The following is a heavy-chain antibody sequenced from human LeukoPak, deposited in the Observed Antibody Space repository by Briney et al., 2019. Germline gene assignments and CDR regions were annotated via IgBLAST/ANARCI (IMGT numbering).Heavy chain of an antibody. J-gene: IGHJ5*02. CDR3: ARGGVSYDFWSGYNYNWFDP. CDR1: GGSISSSSYY. Sequence: PSETLSLTCTVSGGSISSSSYYWGWIRQPPGKGLEWIGSIYYSGTTYYNPSLKSRVTISVDTSKSQFSLKLSSVTAADTAIYYCARGGVSYDFWSGYNYNWFDPWGQGTLVTVSS. CDR2: IYYSGTT. V-gene: IGHV4-39*01. D-gene: IGHD3-3*01.